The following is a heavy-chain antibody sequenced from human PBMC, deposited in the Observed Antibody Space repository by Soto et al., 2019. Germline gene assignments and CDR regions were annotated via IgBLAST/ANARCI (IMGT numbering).Heavy chain of an antibody. J-gene: IGHJ4*02. CDR1: GGSISSSNW. V-gene: IGHV4-4*02. D-gene: IGHD2-2*01. CDR3: ASLPATSDFDY. CDR2: IYHSGST. Sequence: SETLSLTYAVSGGSISSSNWWSWVRQPPGKGLEWIGEIYHSGSTNYNPSLKSRVTISVDKSKNQLSLKLSSVTAADTAVYYCASLPATSDFDYWGQGTLVTVSS.